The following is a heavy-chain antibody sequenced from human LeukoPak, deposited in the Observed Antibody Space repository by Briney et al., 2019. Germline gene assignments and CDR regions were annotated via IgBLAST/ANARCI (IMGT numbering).Heavy chain of an antibody. V-gene: IGHV4-39*01. CDR1: GGSISSSSYY. J-gene: IGHJ3*02. CDR3: ARQGRTAAFDI. CDR2: IYYSGST. D-gene: IGHD1-14*01. Sequence: PSETLSLTCTVSGGSISSSSYYWGWIRQPPGKGLEWIGSIYYSGSTYYNPSLKSRVTISVDTSKNQFSLKLSSVTAADTAVYYCARQGRTAAFDIWGQGTMVTVSS.